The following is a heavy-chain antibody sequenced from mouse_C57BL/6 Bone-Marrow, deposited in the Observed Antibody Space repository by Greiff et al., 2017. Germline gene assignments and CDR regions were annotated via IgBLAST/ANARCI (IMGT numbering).Heavy chain of an antibody. V-gene: IGHV2-5*01. Sequence: VMLVESGPGLVQPSQSLSITCTVSGFSLTSYGVHWVRQSPGKGLEWLGVIWRGGSTDYNAAFMSRLSITTDNSTSQVFFKMNSLQADDTATYYCAKNQGWILVTPYMDVWGTGTSVTVSS. D-gene: IGHD2-3*01. CDR2: IWRGGST. CDR1: GFSLTSYG. J-gene: IGHJ1*03. CDR3: AKNQGWILVTPYMDV.